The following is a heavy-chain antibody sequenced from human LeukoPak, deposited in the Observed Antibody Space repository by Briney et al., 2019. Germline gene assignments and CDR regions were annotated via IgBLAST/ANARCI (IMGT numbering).Heavy chain of an antibody. V-gene: IGHV4-30-2*01. Sequence: PSQTLSLTCAVSGGSISSGGYSWSWIRQPPGKGLEWIGYIYHSGSTYYNPSLKSRVTISVDRSKNQFSLKLSSVTAADTAVYYCARGLYDSRTYDAFDIWGQGTMVTVSS. CDR3: ARGLYDSRTYDAFDI. CDR1: GGSISSGGYS. CDR2: IYHSGST. D-gene: IGHD3-22*01. J-gene: IGHJ3*02.